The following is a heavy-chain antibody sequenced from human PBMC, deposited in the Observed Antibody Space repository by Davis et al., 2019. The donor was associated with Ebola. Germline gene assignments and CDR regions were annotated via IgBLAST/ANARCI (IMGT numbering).Heavy chain of an antibody. Sequence: AASVKVSRKASGFTFTSSAMQWVRQARGQRLGWIGWIVVGSGNTNYAQKFQGRVTITRDMSTSTSYLDLSNLRSEDTAVYYCAASAGTVGNFDYWGQGTLVTVSS. V-gene: IGHV1-58*02. J-gene: IGHJ4*01. CDR2: IVVGSGNT. CDR3: AASAGTVGNFDY. D-gene: IGHD1-14*01. CDR1: GFTFTSSA.